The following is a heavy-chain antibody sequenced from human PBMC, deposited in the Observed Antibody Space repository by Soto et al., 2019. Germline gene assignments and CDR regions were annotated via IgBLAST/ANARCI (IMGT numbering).Heavy chain of an antibody. V-gene: IGHV1-18*01. CDR1: GYTFTSYV. Sequence: QVQLVQSGAEVKKPGASVKVSCKPSGYTFTSYVITWVRQAPGQGLEWMGWLSAYNGNTNYAQKFQGRVTMTTDTSTRTAHMELRSLGSNATAVYYCAIGLLGDFVYKLDYRGKVTLVTVSS. J-gene: IGHJ4*02. D-gene: IGHD3-10*02. CDR2: LSAYNGNT. CDR3: AIGLLGDFVYKLDY.